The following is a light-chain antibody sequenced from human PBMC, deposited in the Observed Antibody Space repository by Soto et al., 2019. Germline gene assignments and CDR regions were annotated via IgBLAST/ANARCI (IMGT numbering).Light chain of an antibody. CDR3: QQYYSYLSIT. V-gene: IGKV1-8*01. Sequence: IQMTQSPSSVSASVGDRVTITCRASQGISSYLAWYQQKPGKAPKLLIYAASTLQSGVPSRFSGSGSGTDFTLTISCLQSEDFATYYCQQYYSYLSITFGQGTRLEIK. CDR1: QGISSY. J-gene: IGKJ5*01. CDR2: AAS.